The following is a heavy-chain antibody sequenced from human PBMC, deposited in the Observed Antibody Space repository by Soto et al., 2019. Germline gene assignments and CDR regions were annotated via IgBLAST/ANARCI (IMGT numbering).Heavy chain of an antibody. V-gene: IGHV1-18*01. Sequence: QVKLVQSGAEVKKPGASVKVSCKASGYTFTSYGISWVRQAPGQGLEWMGWISAYNGNTNYAQKLQGRVTMTTDTATSTVYRELRSLRSDDTAVYYCARDWADYGMDVWGQGTTVTVSS. CDR1: GYTFTSYG. CDR3: ARDWADYGMDV. D-gene: IGHD3-16*01. CDR2: ISAYNGNT. J-gene: IGHJ6*02.